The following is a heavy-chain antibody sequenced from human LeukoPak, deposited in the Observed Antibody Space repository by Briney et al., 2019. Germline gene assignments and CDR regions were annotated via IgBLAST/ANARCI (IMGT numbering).Heavy chain of an antibody. CDR2: IYHSGST. J-gene: IGHJ2*01. V-gene: IGHV4-38-2*02. CDR1: GYSVSSDYY. D-gene: IGHD4-17*01. Sequence: SETLSLTCTVSGYSVSSDYYWGWIRQPPGKGLEWIGSIYHSGSTYYIPSLKSRVTISVDTSKNHFSLKVSSVTAADTAVYYCARGDYGDDWYFDLWGRGTLVTVSS. CDR3: ARGDYGDDWYFDL.